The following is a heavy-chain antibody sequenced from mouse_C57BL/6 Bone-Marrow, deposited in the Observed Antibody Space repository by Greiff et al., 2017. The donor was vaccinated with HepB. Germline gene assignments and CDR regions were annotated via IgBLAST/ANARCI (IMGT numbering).Heavy chain of an antibody. V-gene: IGHV8-12*01. J-gene: IGHJ2*01. D-gene: IGHD2-2*01. CDR3: ARRRGGWLPFDY. CDR1: GFSLSTSGMG. CDR2: IYWDDDK. Sequence: QVTLKVCGPGILQSSQTLSLTCSFSGFSLSTSGMGVSWIRQPSGKGLEWLAHIYWDDDKRYNPSLKSRLTISKDTSRNQVFLKITSVDTADTATYYCARRRGGWLPFDYWGQGTTLTVSS.